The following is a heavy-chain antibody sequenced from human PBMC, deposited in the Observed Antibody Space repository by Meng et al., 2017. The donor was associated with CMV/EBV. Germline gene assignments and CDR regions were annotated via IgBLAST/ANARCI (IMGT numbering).Heavy chain of an antibody. CDR1: GFTFGDYA. CDR2: IRSKAYGGTT. CDR3: TRVAVILGLPLDY. V-gene: IGHV3-49*04. Sequence: LSLTCTASGFTFGDYAMSWVRQAPGKGLEWVGFIRSKAYGGTTEYAASVKGRFTISRDDSKSIAYLQMNSLKTEDTALYYCTRVAVILGLPLDYWGQGTLVTVSS. J-gene: IGHJ4*02. D-gene: IGHD3-16*01.